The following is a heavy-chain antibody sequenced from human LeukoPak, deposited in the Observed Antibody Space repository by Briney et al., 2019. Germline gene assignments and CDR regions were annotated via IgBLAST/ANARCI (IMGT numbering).Heavy chain of an antibody. V-gene: IGHV3-23*01. D-gene: IGHD2-15*01. CDR3: AKDGIEYCSGGSCYGEYYFDY. CDR2: ISGSGGST. J-gene: IGHJ4*02. CDR1: GFTFSSYA. Sequence: HAGGSLRLSCAASGFTFSSYAMSWVRQAPGKGLEWVSAISGSGGSTYYADSVKGRFTISRDNSKNTLYLQMNSLRAEDTAVYYCAKDGIEYCSGGSCYGEYYFDYWGQGTLVTVSS.